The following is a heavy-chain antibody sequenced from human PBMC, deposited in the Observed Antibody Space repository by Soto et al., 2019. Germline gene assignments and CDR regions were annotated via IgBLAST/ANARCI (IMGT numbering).Heavy chain of an antibody. J-gene: IGHJ4*02. V-gene: IGHV4-39*01. D-gene: IGHD3-10*01. Sequence: PSETLSLTCTVSGGSISSSSYYWGWIRQPPGKGLEWIGSIYYSGSTYYNPSLKSRVTISVDTSKNQFSLKLSSVTAADTAVYYCARILWFGELLLDYWGQGTLVTVS. CDR3: ARILWFGELLLDY. CDR2: IYYSGST. CDR1: GGSISSSSYY.